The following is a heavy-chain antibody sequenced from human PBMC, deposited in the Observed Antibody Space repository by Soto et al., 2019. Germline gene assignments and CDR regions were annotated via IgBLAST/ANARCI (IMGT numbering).Heavy chain of an antibody. D-gene: IGHD3-3*01. Sequence: QVQLQESGPGLVKPSQTLSLTCTVSGGSISSGGYYWSWIRQHPGKGLEWIGYIYYSGSTYYNPSLKSRVTISVDTSKNHLSMKLSSVTAADTAVYYCARVGYDFLSGYLLHDAFDIWGQGTMVTVSS. J-gene: IGHJ3*02. CDR1: GGSISSGGYY. CDR2: IYYSGST. V-gene: IGHV4-31*03. CDR3: ARVGYDFLSGYLLHDAFDI.